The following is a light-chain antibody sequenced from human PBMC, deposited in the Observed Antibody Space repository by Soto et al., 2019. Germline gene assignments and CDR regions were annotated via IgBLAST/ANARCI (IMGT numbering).Light chain of an antibody. J-gene: IGLJ2*01. Sequence: QSALTQPASVSGSPGQSITISCTGTSSDVGGYNYVSWSQHHPGKAPKLLIHSNSQRPSGVPDRFSGSRSGTSASLAISGLQSDDEADYYCATWDDSLSGPVFGGGTKLTVL. CDR1: SSDVGGYNY. V-gene: IGLV2-14*03. CDR3: ATWDDSLSGPV. CDR2: SNS.